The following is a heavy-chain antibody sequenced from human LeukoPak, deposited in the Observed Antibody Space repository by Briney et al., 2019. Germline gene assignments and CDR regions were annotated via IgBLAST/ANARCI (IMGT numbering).Heavy chain of an antibody. V-gene: IGHV3-21*01. D-gene: IGHD3-10*01. CDR1: GFTFSSYS. J-gene: IGHJ4*02. CDR3: ARLPGYYYGSGSYFTD. Sequence: GRSLRLSCAASGFTFSSYSMNWVRQAPGKGLEWVSSISSSSSYIYYADSVKGRFTISRDNAKNSLYLQMNSLRAEDTAVYYCARLPGYYYGSGSYFTDWGQGTLVTVSS. CDR2: ISSSSSYI.